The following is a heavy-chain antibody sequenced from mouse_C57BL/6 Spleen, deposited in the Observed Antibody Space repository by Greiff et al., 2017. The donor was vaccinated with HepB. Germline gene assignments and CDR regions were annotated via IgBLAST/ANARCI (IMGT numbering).Heavy chain of an antibody. CDR1: GFTFSSYG. D-gene: IGHD2-5*01. CDR2: ISSGGSYT. Sequence: EVQVVESGGHLVKPGGSLKLSCAASGFTFSSYGMSWVRQTPDKRLEWVATISSGGSYTYYPDSVKGRFTISRDNAKNTLYLQMSSLKSEDTAMYYCARQVYSNDWYFDVWGTGTTVTVSS. V-gene: IGHV5-6*01. CDR3: ARQVYSNDWYFDV. J-gene: IGHJ1*03.